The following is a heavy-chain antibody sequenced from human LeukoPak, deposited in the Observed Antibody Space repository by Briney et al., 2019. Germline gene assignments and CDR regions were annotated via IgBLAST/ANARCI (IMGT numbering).Heavy chain of an antibody. V-gene: IGHV1-18*01. D-gene: IGHD2-2*02. J-gene: IGHJ4*02. Sequence: ASVKVSCKASGYTFTSYDINWVRQAPGQGLEWMGWISAYNGNTNYAQKLQGRVTMTTDTSTSTAYMELRSLRSDDTAVYYCARSCSSTSCYTGEDYWGQGTLVTVSS. CDR2: ISAYNGNT. CDR1: GYTFTSYD. CDR3: ARSCSSTSCYTGEDY.